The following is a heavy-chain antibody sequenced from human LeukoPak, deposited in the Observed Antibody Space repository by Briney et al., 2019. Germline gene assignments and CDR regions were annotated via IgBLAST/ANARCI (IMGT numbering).Heavy chain of an antibody. Sequence: PGGSLRLSCAASGFTFDDYAMHWVRQAPGKGLERVSLISWDGGSTYYADSVKGRFTISRDNSKNSLYLQMNSLRAEDTALYYCARGFAYYDSSGLNWGQGTLVTVSS. J-gene: IGHJ4*02. CDR2: ISWDGGST. CDR3: ARGFAYYDSSGLN. CDR1: GFTFDDYA. D-gene: IGHD3-22*01. V-gene: IGHV3-43D*04.